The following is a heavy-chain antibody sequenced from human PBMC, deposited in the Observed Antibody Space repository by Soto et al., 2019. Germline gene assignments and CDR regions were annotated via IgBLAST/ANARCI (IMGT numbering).Heavy chain of an antibody. J-gene: IGHJ4*03. V-gene: IGHV1-3*01. CDR3: ARDGVAAGNINFDY. D-gene: IGHD6-19*01. Sequence: ASVKVSCKASGYMFTKSAMHWVRQAPGQRLEWMGWITGDSGNTKYSPKLQDRVTITRDTSASTAYMELSSLRSEDTALYYCARDGVAAGNINFDYWGQGTLVTAPQ. CDR2: ITGDSGNT. CDR1: GYMFTKSA.